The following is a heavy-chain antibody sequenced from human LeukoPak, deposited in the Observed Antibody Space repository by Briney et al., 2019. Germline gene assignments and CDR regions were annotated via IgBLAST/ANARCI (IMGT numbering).Heavy chain of an antibody. CDR1: GFTFVDYG. V-gene: IGHV3-20*04. CDR3: ARDRLGPSFSVSHFDL. Sequence: PGGSLRLSCATSGFTFVDYGLSWVRRAPGKGLELLCAINYNGAITDYAASVKGRFTISRDNAKNSLYLRMDSLRAEDTALYYCARDRLGPSFSVSHFDLWGQGTLVTVSS. CDR2: INYNGAIT. J-gene: IGHJ4*02. D-gene: IGHD3-3*02.